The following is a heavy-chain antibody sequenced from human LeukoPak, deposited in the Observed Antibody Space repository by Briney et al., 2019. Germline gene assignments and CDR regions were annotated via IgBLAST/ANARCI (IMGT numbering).Heavy chain of an antibody. V-gene: IGHV1-24*01. J-gene: IGHJ4*02. CDR3: ATKGRYGYSSSWYGY. Sequence: ASVKVSCKVSGYTLTELSMHWVRQAPGKGLEWMGGFGPEDGETIYAQKFQGRVTMTEDTSTDTAYMELSSLRSEDTAVYYCATKGRYGYSSSWYGYWGQGTLVTVSS. CDR2: FGPEDGET. CDR1: GYTLTELS. D-gene: IGHD6-13*01.